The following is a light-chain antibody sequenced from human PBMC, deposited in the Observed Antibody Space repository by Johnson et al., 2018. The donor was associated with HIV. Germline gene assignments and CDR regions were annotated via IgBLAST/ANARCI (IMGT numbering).Light chain of an antibody. V-gene: IGLV1-51*01. CDR3: GTWESSLSGTDV. J-gene: IGLJ1*01. CDR1: NSNIGNNY. CDR2: DNN. Sequence: QSVLTQPPSVSAAPGQKVTISCSGSNSNIGNNYVSWYQQFPGTAPKLLIYDNNKRPSGIPDRFSGSKSGTSATLGITGLQTGDEAEYYCGTWESSLSGTDVFGTATKVTVL.